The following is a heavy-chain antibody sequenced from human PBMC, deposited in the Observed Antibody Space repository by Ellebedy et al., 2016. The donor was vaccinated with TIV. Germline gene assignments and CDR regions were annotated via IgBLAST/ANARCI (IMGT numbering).Heavy chain of an antibody. D-gene: IGHD3-9*01. V-gene: IGHV3-15*01. CDR1: GFTFSYTW. CDR3: TTDYNIMTGYVN. Sequence: GESLKISXAASGFTFSYTWMSWVRQAPGKGLEWVGRIKSNPDGGTTDYAAPVKGRFNISRDDSKNALFLQMNSLKTEDTAVYYCTTDYNIMTGYVNWGQGTLVTVSS. J-gene: IGHJ4*02. CDR2: IKSNPDGGTT.